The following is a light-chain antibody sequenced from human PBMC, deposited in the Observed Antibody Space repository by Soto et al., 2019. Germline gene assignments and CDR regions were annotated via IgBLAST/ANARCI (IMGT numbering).Light chain of an antibody. V-gene: IGKV1-5*01. CDR3: QQYKSYPWT. CDR1: QSISTS. J-gene: IGKJ1*01. CDR2: DAS. Sequence: DIQMTPSPSTLSASVVDRVTITCRASQSISTSLAWYQQKPGKAPKLLIYDASSLETGVPSRFSGSGSGTEFTLTISSLQPDEFATYYCQQYKSYPWTFGQGTKVDIK.